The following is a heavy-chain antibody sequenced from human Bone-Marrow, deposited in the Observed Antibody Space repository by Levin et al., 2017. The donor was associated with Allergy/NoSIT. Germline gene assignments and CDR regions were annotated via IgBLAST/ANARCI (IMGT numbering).Heavy chain of an antibody. V-gene: IGHV3-23*01. CDR2: IVGSGGST. CDR1: GFTFSTYG. D-gene: IGHD2-21*01. J-gene: IGHJ4*02. Sequence: HPGGSLRLSCAASGFTFSTYGMSWVRQAPGKGLEWISGIVGSGGSTYYADPVQGRFTISRDNSKNTVYLQMNSLRVDDTARYYCAKISALGRGDMYWGQGTLVTVS. CDR3: AKISALGRGDMY.